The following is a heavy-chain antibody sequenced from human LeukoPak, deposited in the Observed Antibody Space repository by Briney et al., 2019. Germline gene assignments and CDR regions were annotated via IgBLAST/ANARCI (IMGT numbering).Heavy chain of an antibody. V-gene: IGHV3-7*01. Sequence: GGSLRLSCAASGFTFSSYWMSWVCQAPRKGLEWVANIKQDGSEKYYVDSVKGRFTISRDNAKNSLYLQMNSLRAEDTAVYYCARDAGGYSSSWYSDYWGQGTLVTVSS. CDR3: ARDAGGYSSSWYSDY. D-gene: IGHD6-13*01. J-gene: IGHJ4*02. CDR1: GFTFSSYW. CDR2: IKQDGSEK.